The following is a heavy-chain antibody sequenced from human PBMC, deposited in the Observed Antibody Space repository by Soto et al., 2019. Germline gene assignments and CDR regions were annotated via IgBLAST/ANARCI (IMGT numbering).Heavy chain of an antibody. CDR3: ARIGIPGA. CDR2: INWDDEK. CDR1: GFSLITSLMR. V-gene: IGHV2-70*04. D-gene: IGHD1-1*01. Sequence: SGPTLVNPTQTLTLTFTFSGFSLITSLMRVSWIRQPPGKALEWLARINWDDEKFYSTSLKTRLTISKDTSKNQVVLIMTNMDPVDTGTYYCARIGIPGAWGQGTLVTVSS. J-gene: IGHJ5*02.